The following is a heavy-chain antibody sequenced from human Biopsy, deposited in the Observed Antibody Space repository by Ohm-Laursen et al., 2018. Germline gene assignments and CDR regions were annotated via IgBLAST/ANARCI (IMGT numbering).Heavy chain of an antibody. J-gene: IGHJ5*02. D-gene: IGHD1/OR15-1a*01. V-gene: IGHV1-18*01. Sequence: GASVKASCKASGYSLSTFGLNWVRQAPGLGLEWMGWISAYNGQTSYAPNFQGRLIMTTDTSTGTAYMELRSPRSDDTAMYYCARDSRNKFDLWGQGTLVSVSA. CDR1: GYSLSTFG. CDR2: ISAYNGQT. CDR3: ARDSRNKFDL.